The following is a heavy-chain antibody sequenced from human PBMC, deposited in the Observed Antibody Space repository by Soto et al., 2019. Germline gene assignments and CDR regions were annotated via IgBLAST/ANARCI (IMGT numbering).Heavy chain of an antibody. D-gene: IGHD3-16*01. CDR3: ARTISRGTENWFDP. Sequence: SETLSLTCTVSGGDVTSSRYYWAWIRQTPGKGLEWIGYIYYSGSTYYNPSLKSRVTISVDTSKNQFSLKLSSVTAADTAVYYCARTISRGTENWFDPWGQGTLVTVSS. J-gene: IGHJ5*02. V-gene: IGHV4-31*03. CDR1: GGDVTSSRYY. CDR2: IYYSGST.